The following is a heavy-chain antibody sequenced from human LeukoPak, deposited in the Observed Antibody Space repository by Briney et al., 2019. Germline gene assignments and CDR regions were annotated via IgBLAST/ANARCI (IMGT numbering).Heavy chain of an antibody. CDR3: ASTDYYDSSGYYAAEYFQH. CDR2: FDPEDNEP. D-gene: IGHD3-22*01. CDR1: GYTLTELS. J-gene: IGHJ1*01. V-gene: IGHV1-24*01. Sequence: GPVKVSCKVSGYTLTELSLHWVRQAPGKGLEWMGNFDPEDNEPICAQKFRGRVTMTEDTSTDTAYMELSSLRSEDTAVYYCASTDYYDSSGYYAAEYFQHWGQGTLVTVSS.